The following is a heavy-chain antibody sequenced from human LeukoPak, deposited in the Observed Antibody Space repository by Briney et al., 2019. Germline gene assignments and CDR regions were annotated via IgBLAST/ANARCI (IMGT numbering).Heavy chain of an antibody. CDR2: MNPKSGNR. CDR1: GGTFSSYA. D-gene: IGHD6-19*01. Sequence: ASVKVSCKASGGTFSSYAISWVRQAPGQGLEWMGWMNPKSGNRGYAQKFQGRVTIMRNTSINTAYMELSSLRSEDTAVYYCARGFRSGYSSGWYYFDYWGQGTLVTVSS. J-gene: IGHJ4*02. V-gene: IGHV1-8*03. CDR3: ARGFRSGYSSGWYYFDY.